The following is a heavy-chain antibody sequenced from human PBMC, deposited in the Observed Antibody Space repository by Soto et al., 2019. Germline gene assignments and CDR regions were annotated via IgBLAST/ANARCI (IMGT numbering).Heavy chain of an antibody. D-gene: IGHD3-10*02. CDR2: SSNSGTFT. CDR3: ARSGDNYNVLDY. Sequence: TGGSLRLSCAASGFSISDHYMSWIRQAPGKGLEWVSYSSNSGTFTKYADSVKGRFSISRDNAKNSLYLEINSLRGEDTAIYYCARSGDNYNVLDYWGQGTPVTV. V-gene: IGHV3-11*03. J-gene: IGHJ4*02. CDR1: GFSISDHY.